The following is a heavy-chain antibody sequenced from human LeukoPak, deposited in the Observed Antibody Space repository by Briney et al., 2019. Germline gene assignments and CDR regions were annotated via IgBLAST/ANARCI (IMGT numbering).Heavy chain of an antibody. CDR1: GGSISSYY. CDR2: FFYSGST. CDR3: ARARRGLRSSTWNYFDY. V-gene: IGHV4-59*01. Sequence: SETLSLTCTVSGGSISSYYWSWIRQPPGKGLEWIGYFFYSGSTKYNPSLRSRVTISGDTSKNQFSLKLSSVTAADTAVYYCARARRGLRSSTWNYFDYWGQGTLVTVSS. D-gene: IGHD4-17*01. J-gene: IGHJ4*02.